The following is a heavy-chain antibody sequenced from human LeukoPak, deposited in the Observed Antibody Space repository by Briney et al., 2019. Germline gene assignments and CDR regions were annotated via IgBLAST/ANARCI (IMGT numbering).Heavy chain of an antibody. D-gene: IGHD2-2*01. CDR2: ISDSGGST. V-gene: IGHV3-23*01. CDR3: VKERSLRFCTSTNCRDAFDI. Sequence: GGSLRLSCAVSGITLSNYGMSWVRQAPGKGLEWVAGISDSGGSTNYADSVKGRFTISRDNPKNTLYLQMNSLRTEDTAVYFCVKERSLRFCTSTNCRDAFDIWGQGTTVTVSS. CDR1: GITLSNYG. J-gene: IGHJ3*02.